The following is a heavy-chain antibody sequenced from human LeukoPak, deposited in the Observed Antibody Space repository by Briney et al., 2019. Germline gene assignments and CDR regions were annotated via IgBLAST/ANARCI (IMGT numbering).Heavy chain of an antibody. CDR1: GFTFSSYG. D-gene: IGHD3-10*01. J-gene: IGHJ6*02. V-gene: IGHV3-30*18. Sequence: GRSLRLSCAASGFTFSSYGMHWVRQAPGKGLEWVAVISYDGSNKYYADSVKGRFTISRDNSKNTLYLQMNSLRAEDTAVYYCAKDQVGWLGETNSPRYGMDVWGQGTTVTVSS. CDR2: ISYDGSNK. CDR3: AKDQVGWLGETNSPRYGMDV.